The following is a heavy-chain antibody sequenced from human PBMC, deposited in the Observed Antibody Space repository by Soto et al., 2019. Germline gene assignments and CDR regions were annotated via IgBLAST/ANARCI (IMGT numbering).Heavy chain of an antibody. CDR1: GGTFSSYA. J-gene: IGHJ6*02. V-gene: IGHV1-69*01. Sequence: QVQLVQSGAEVKKPGSSVKVSCKASGGTFSSYAISWVRQAPGQGLEWMGGIIPIFGTANYAQKFQGRVTITADESTSTAYMELSSLRSEDTAVYYCARDYYDSGSLPVTAAYYYYGMDVWGQGTTVTVSS. CDR3: ARDYYDSGSLPVTAAYYYYGMDV. CDR2: IIPIFGTA. D-gene: IGHD3-10*01.